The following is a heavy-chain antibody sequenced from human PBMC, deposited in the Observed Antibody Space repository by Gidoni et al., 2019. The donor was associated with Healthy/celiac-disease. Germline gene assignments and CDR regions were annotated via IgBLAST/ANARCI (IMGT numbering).Heavy chain of an antibody. D-gene: IGHD6-6*01. V-gene: IGHV3-11*06. CDR1: GFTFVDSY. Sequence: QVQPVESGGGFSKSGGVLRLTCAADGFTFVDSYMSCLRQAPGKGLELFSYISSSSSYTNYADSVKGRFTISRDNAKNSLYLQMNGLRAEDTAVYYCAREARNVIFDYWGQGTLVTVSS. CDR3: AREARNVIFDY. J-gene: IGHJ4*02. CDR2: ISSSSSYT.